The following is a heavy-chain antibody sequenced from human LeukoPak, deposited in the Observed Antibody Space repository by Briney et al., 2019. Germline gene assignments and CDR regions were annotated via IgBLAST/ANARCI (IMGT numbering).Heavy chain of an antibody. J-gene: IGHJ5*02. D-gene: IGHD3-10*01. V-gene: IGHV4-59*01. Sequence: SETLSLTCTVSGGSISGYYWIWIRQSSGEGLDWIGFISYTGSTNYNPSLKSRATISADTPKNQFSLKLSSVTAADTAVYYCARDSRHYGSGANWFDPWGQGTLVTVSS. CDR1: GGSISGYY. CDR2: ISYTGST. CDR3: ARDSRHYGSGANWFDP.